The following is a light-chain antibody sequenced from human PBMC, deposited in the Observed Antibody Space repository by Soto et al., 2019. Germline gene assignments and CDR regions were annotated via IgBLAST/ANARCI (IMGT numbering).Light chain of an antibody. CDR1: SGHNNYA. V-gene: IGLV4-69*01. Sequence: QSVLTQSPSASASLGASVKLTCTLSSGHNNYAIAWYQQQSEKGRRYLMKVDSDGSLRKGDGIPDRFSGSNSGAERYLTISSLQSEDEADYYCQTWGPGIWVFGGGTKLTVL. CDR2: VDSDGSL. CDR3: QTWGPGIWV. J-gene: IGLJ3*02.